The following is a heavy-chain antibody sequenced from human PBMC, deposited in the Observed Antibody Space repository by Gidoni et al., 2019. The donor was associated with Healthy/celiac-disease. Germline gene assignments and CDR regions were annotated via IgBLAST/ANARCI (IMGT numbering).Heavy chain of an antibody. CDR1: GFSLSNARMG. J-gene: IGHJ3*02. Sequence: QVTLKESGPVLVKPTATLTLTCTVSGFSLSNARMGVSWIRQPPGKALEWLAHIFSNDEKSYSTSLKSRLTISKDTSKSQVVLTMTNMDPVDTATYYCARINDVVVVAATLVFSAFDIWGQGTMVTVSS. V-gene: IGHV2-26*01. CDR2: IFSNDEK. D-gene: IGHD2-15*01. CDR3: ARINDVVVVAATLVFSAFDI.